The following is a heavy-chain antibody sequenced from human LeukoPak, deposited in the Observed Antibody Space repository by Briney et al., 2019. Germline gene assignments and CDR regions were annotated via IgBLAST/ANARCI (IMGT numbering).Heavy chain of an antibody. D-gene: IGHD6-6*01. V-gene: IGHV1-8*03. J-gene: IGHJ5*02. Sequence: ASVKVSCKASGYTFTSYDINWVRQATGQGLEWMGWMNPNSGNTGYAQKFQGRVSITRNTSISTAYMELSSLRSEDTAVYYCARGPGAARLHWFDPWGQGTLVTVSS. CDR2: MNPNSGNT. CDR1: GYTFTSYD. CDR3: ARGPGAARLHWFDP.